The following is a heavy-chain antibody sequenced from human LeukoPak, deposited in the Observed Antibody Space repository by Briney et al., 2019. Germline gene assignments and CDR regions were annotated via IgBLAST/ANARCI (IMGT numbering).Heavy chain of an antibody. J-gene: IGHJ5*01. CDR3: AKDWGTNWQNWFDS. Sequence: PGGSLRLSCEASGFTFSSYGMHWVRQAPGKGLEWVTVISYDGSNKYYADSVKGRFTISRDNSKSALYLEMNTLRAEDTAIYYCAKDWGTNWQNWFDSWGQGTLVTVSS. D-gene: IGHD3-16*01. CDR2: ISYDGSNK. CDR1: GFTFSSYG. V-gene: IGHV3-30*18.